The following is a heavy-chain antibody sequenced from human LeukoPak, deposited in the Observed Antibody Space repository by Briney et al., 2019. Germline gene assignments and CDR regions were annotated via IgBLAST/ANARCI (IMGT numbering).Heavy chain of an antibody. CDR1: GFTFSSYT. CDR3: ARQGEYSGYQGFDY. J-gene: IGHJ4*02. CDR2: ISSSSSYI. Sequence: GGSLRLSCAASGFTFSSYTMNWVRQAPGKGLEWVSSISSSSSYIYYADSVKGRFTISRDNSKNTLYLQMNSLRAEDTAVYYCARQGEYSGYQGFDYWGQGTLVTVSS. V-gene: IGHV3-21*04. D-gene: IGHD5-12*01.